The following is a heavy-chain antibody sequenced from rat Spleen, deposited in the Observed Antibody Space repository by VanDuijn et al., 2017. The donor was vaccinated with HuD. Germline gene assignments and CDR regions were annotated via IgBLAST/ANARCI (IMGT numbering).Heavy chain of an antibody. CDR2: INYDGSRI. J-gene: IGHJ2*01. CDR1: GFTFSDYG. CDR3: VRHVLTTVVDHFDY. V-gene: IGHV5-7*01. Sequence: EVRLVESGGGLVQPGRSLKLSCVDSGFTFSDYGMAWVLQAPTKGLEWVATINYDGSRIYYRDSVKGRFTISRDDAKTVLHLQMDSLRSEDTATYYCVRHVLTTVVDHFDYWGQGVMVTVSS. D-gene: IGHD1-1*01.